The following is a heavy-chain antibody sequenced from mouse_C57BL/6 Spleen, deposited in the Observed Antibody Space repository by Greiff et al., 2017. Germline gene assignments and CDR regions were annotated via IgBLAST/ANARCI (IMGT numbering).Heavy chain of an antibody. V-gene: IGHV1-64*01. CDR2: IHPNSGST. CDR3: ARYPRYYGTHYFDY. D-gene: IGHD1-1*01. CDR1: GYTFTSYC. Sequence: QVQLQQPGAELVKPGASVTLSCKASGYTFTSYCMHWVKQRPGQGLVGIGMIHPNSGSTNYNEKFKSKATLTVDKSSSTAYMQLSSLTSEDSAVYYCARYPRYYGTHYFDYWGQGTTLTVSS. J-gene: IGHJ2*01.